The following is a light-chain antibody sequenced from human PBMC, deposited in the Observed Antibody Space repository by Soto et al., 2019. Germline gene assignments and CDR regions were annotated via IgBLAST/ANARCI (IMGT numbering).Light chain of an antibody. CDR2: PDI. CDR1: SGSIASRY. Sequence: NFMLPQPHSGSVSPGQTGTISCTRTSGSIASRYVQWYQQRPGSAPTTILYPDIQRPSGVPDRFSGSIDTSSNSASLVISGLKTADEAGYYFQSYEHINHVIFGVGTQLHVL. J-gene: IGLJ2*01. CDR3: QSYEHINHVI. V-gene: IGLV6-57*04.